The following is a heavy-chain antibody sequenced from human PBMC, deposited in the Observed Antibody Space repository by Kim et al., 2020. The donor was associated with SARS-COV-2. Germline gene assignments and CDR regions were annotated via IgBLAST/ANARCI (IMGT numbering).Heavy chain of an antibody. D-gene: IGHD2-2*01. CDR3: AGRQGSSMLFCEIYIMDD. CDR2: MNLNSGNT. CDR1: GYTFTSSA. V-gene: IGHV1-8*01. Sequence: ASVKVSCKASGYTFTSSAIKWVRQAPGQGLEWIGWMNLNSGNTGYAQKFQGRVTMTRDTSISTAYMELSSLRSEDTAVYYCAGRQGSSMLFCEIYIMDDW. J-gene: IGHJ6*03.